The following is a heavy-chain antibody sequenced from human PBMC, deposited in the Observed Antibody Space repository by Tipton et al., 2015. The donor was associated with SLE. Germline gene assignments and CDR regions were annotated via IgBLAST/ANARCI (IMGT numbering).Heavy chain of an antibody. CDR1: GGTFSSYA. J-gene: IGHJ3*02. CDR3: ARRVDYDSSGYYYAYDAFDI. Sequence: QSGPEVKKPGSSVKVSCKASGGTFSSYAISWVRQAPGQGLEWMGGIIPIFGTANYAQKFQGRVTITADESTSTAYMELSSLRSEDTAVYYCARRVDYDSSGYYYAYDAFDIWGQGTMVTVSS. D-gene: IGHD3-22*01. CDR2: IIPIFGTA. V-gene: IGHV1-69*01.